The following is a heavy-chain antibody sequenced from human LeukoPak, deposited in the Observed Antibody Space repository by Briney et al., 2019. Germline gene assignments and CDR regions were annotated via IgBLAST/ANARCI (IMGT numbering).Heavy chain of an antibody. CDR2: TYYRSRWYY. CDR1: GDSVSSISVA. CDR3: ALARSEYHYGMDV. Sequence: SQTLSLTCAISGDSVSSISVAWNWIRQSPSRGLEWLGRTYYRSRWYYEYAVSVKGRININPDPSKNQFSLQLNSVTPEDTAVYYCALARSEYHYGMDVWGQGTTVTVSS. J-gene: IGHJ6*02. V-gene: IGHV6-1*01.